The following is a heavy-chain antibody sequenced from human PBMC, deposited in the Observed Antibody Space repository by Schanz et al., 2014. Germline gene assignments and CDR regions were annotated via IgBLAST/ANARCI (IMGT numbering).Heavy chain of an antibody. CDR1: GFTFRDYY. V-gene: IGHV3-33*08. Sequence: QVQLVESGGGLVKPGGSLRLSCAASGFTFRDYYMSWIRQAPGKGLEWVAVIWSDGSTKYYADSVKGRFTISRDNSKNTLYRQKNSLRADDTAVYFCARAHGNNWYGKGLDYWGQGTQVTVSS. J-gene: IGHJ4*02. CDR2: IWSDGSTK. CDR3: ARAHGNNWYGKGLDY. D-gene: IGHD1-1*01.